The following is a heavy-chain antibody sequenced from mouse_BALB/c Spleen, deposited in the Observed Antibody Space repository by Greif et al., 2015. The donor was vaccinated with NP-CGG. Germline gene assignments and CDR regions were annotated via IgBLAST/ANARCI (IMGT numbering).Heavy chain of an antibody. D-gene: IGHD1-1*02. J-gene: IGHJ2*01. CDR2: IDPENGDT. CDR1: GFNIKDYY. Sequence: EVQLQESGAELVRSGASVKLSCTASGFNIKDYYMHWVKQRPEQGLEWIGWIDPENGDTEYAPKFQGRATMTADTSSNTAYLQLSSLTSEDTAVYYCNPYGVFFDYWGQGTTLTVSS. V-gene: IGHV14-4*02. CDR3: NPYGVFFDY.